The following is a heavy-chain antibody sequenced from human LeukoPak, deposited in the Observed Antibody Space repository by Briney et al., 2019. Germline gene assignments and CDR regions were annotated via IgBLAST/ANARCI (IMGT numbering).Heavy chain of an antibody. V-gene: IGHV3-15*01. CDR2: IKSKTDGGTA. D-gene: IGHD1-1*01. CDR1: GFTFSNAW. Sequence: PGGSLRLSCAASGFTFSNAWMSWVRQAPGKGLEWVGRIKSKTDGGTADYAAPVKGRFTISRDDSRSTLYLQMNSLKTEDTAVYYCAAGRLDYWGQGTLVTVSS. J-gene: IGHJ4*02. CDR3: AAGRLDY.